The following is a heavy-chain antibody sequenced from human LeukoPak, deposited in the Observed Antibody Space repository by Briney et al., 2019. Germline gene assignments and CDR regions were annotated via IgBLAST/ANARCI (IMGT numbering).Heavy chain of an antibody. V-gene: IGHV3-30*03. CDR2: ISYDGSNK. Sequence: GGSLRLSCAASGFTFSSYSMNWVRQAPGKGLEWVAVISYDGSNKYYADSVKGRFTISRDNSKNTLYLQMSSLRGEDTAVYYCARTYGSSADAFDIWGHGTMVTVSS. D-gene: IGHD6-6*01. CDR3: ARTYGSSADAFDI. J-gene: IGHJ3*02. CDR1: GFTFSSYS.